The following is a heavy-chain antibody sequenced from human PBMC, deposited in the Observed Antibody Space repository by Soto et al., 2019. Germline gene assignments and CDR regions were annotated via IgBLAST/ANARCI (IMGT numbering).Heavy chain of an antibody. V-gene: IGHV3-73*01. Sequence: GGSLRLSCAASGVTFSGSAMHLVRQASGKGLEWVGRIRSKANSYATAYAASVKGRFTISRDDSKNTAYLQMNSLKTEDTAVYYCTRHGGNSNDYWGQGTLVTVSS. CDR1: GVTFSGSA. J-gene: IGHJ4*02. CDR3: TRHGGNSNDY. D-gene: IGHD2-21*02. CDR2: IRSKANSYAT.